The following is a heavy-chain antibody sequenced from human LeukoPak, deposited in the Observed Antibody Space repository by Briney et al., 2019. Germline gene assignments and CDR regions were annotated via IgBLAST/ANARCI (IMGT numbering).Heavy chain of an antibody. CDR3: ARSLPRRERITMVRGVRVRWFDP. Sequence: SETLSLTCAVYGGSFSGYYWSWIRQPPGKGLEWIGEINHSGSTNYNPSLKSRVTISVDTSKSQFSLKLSSVTAADTAVYYCARSLPRRERITMVRGVRVRWFDPWGQGTLVTVSS. CDR2: INHSGST. V-gene: IGHV4-34*01. CDR1: GGSFSGYY. J-gene: IGHJ5*02. D-gene: IGHD3-10*01.